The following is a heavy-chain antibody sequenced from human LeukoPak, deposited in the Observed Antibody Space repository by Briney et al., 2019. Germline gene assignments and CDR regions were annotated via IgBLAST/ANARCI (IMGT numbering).Heavy chain of an antibody. J-gene: IGHJ4*02. CDR2: IKQDGSEK. CDR3: ARKNGLDY. Sequence: GGSLRLSCAASGFTLSNAWMSWVRQAPGKGLEWVANIKQDGSEKYYVDSVKGRFTISRDNAKNSLYLQMNSLRAEDTAVYYCARKNGLDYWGQGTLVTVSS. V-gene: IGHV3-7*01. CDR1: GFTLSNAW.